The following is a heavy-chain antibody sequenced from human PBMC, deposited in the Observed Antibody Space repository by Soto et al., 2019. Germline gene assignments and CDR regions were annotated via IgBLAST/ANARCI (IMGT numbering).Heavy chain of an antibody. CDR3: ASSSASGSYYTY. CDR2: ISRSGSPI. V-gene: IGHV3-48*01. Sequence: EVQPVESGGGLVQPGGSLRLSCAASGFTFTSYNMNWVRQAPGKGLEWVSHISRSGSPIYYADSVKGRFTISRDNAKNSLFLQMHSLRAEDTAVYYCASSSASGSYYTYWGQGTLVTVSS. CDR1: GFTFTSYN. D-gene: IGHD3-10*01. J-gene: IGHJ4*02.